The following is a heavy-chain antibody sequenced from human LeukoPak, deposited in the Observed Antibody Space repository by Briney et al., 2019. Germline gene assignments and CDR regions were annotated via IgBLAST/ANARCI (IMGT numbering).Heavy chain of an antibody. CDR1: GYTFTSYA. V-gene: IGHV1-18*01. CDR3: ARALARDVYNINWFDP. CDR2: ISAYNDYT. Sequence: GASVKVACRASGYTFTSYAISWVRQAPGQGLERMGWISAYNDYTNYAQSLQGRVTMTTDTSTSTSYMELTSLRSDDTAVYYCARALARDVYNINWFDPWGQGTLVTVSS. J-gene: IGHJ5*02. D-gene: IGHD5-24*01.